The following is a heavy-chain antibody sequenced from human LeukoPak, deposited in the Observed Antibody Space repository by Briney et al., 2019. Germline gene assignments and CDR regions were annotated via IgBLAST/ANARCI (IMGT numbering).Heavy chain of an antibody. CDR1: GNSLPTYG. V-gene: IGHV1-18*01. CDR3: ARPAKGAYYYYYMDV. CDR2: ISTYNGNT. Sequence: ASVKVSCKASGNSLPTYGITWVRQAPGQGLEWMGWISTYNGNTQYGQNFQSRVSMTRDTSTNTAYLELRGLRSNDTAVCFCARPAKGAYYYYYMDVWGKGTTVTVSS. J-gene: IGHJ6*03. D-gene: IGHD2-2*01.